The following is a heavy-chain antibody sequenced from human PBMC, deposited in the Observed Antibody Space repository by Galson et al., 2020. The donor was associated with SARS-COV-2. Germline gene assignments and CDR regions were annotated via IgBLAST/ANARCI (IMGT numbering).Heavy chain of an antibody. CDR1: GVSFSGYY. J-gene: IGHJ4*02. D-gene: IGHD4-17*01. Sequence: SQTLSLTCAVYGVSFSGYYWTWIRQPPGKGLEWIGEINYSGSTNYNSSLKSRVTMSVDTSKHQFSLELSSVTAADTAVYYCARAFLGDYVNGGQGTLVTVSS. CDR2: INYSGST. V-gene: IGHV4-34*01. CDR3: ARAFLGDYVN.